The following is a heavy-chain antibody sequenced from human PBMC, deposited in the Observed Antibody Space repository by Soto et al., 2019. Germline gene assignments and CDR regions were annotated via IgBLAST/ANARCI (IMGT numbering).Heavy chain of an antibody. J-gene: IGHJ6*02. CDR2: ISWNSGSI. CDR3: AKESYYDILTGPRRGNYYYGMDV. V-gene: IGHV3-9*01. D-gene: IGHD3-9*01. CDR1: GFTFDDYA. Sequence: PGGSLRLSCAASGFTFDDYAMHWVRQAPGKGLEWVSGISWNSGSIGYADSVKGRFTISRDNAKNSLYLQMNSLRAEDTALYYCAKESYYDILTGPRRGNYYYGMDVWGQGTTVTVSS.